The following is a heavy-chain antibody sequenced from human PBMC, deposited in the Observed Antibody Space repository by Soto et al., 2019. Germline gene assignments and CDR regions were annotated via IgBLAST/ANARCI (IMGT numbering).Heavy chain of an antibody. CDR1: GFTFSNAW. V-gene: IGHV3-15*01. CDR3: TTXSPKEKWNDDPYYGMDA. D-gene: IGHD1-1*01. CDR2: IKSKTDGGTT. Sequence: GGSLRLSCSASGFTFSNAWMSWVRQAPGKGLEWVGRIKSKTDGGTTDYAAPVKGRFTISRDDSKNTLYLQMNSLKTEDTAVYYCTTXSPKEKWNDDPYYGMDAWGQGTTVTVSS. J-gene: IGHJ6*02.